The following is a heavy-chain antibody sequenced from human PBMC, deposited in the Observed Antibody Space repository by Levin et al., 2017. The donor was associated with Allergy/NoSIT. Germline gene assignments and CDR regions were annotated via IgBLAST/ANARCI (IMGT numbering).Heavy chain of an antibody. CDR3: ITGPLWELPPGENYYYYGMDV. CDR1: GFTFSNAW. Sequence: GESLKISCAASGFTFSNAWMSWVRQAPGKGLEWVGRIKRKTDGGTTDYAAPVKGRFTISRDDSKNTLYLQINSLKIEDTAVYYCITGPLWELPPGENYYYYGMDVWGQGTTVTVSS. CDR2: IKRKTDGGTT. V-gene: IGHV3-15*01. D-gene: IGHD1-26*01. J-gene: IGHJ6*02.